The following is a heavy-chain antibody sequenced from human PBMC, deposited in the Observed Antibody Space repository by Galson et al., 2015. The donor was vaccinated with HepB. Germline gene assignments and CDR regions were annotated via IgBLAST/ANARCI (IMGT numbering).Heavy chain of an antibody. CDR2: INTNNGKS. Sequence: SVKVSCKASGYILTRYGVSWVRQAPGEGLEWMGWINTNNGKSTYAQGFTGRFVFSLDTSVNTAFMQIYNLKAEDTAVYYCARDVASGLDYGNIHDYYFDKWGQGTLVTVSS. D-gene: IGHD4-17*01. V-gene: IGHV7-4-1*01. J-gene: IGHJ4*02. CDR3: ARDVASGLDYGNIHDYYFDK. CDR1: GYILTRYG.